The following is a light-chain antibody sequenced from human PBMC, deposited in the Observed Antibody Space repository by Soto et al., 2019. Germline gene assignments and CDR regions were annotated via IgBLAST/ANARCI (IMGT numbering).Light chain of an antibody. V-gene: IGLV1-40*01. CDR2: GNS. J-gene: IGLJ1*01. CDR3: QSYDSSLIGSEV. CDR1: SSNIGAGHD. Sequence: QSVLTQPPSVSGAPGQRVTISCTGSSSNIGAGHDVHWYQHLPGTAPKLLIYGNSNRPSGVPDRFSGSKSGTSASLAITGLQAEDEADYYCQSYDSSLIGSEVFGTGTKVTVL.